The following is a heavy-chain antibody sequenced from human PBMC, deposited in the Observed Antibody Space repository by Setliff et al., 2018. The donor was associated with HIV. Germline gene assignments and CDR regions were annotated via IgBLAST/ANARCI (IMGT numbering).Heavy chain of an antibody. J-gene: IGHJ4*02. Sequence: HPGGSLRLSCAASGFTFSSYAMSWVRQAPGKGLEWVSAISGSGGSTYYADSVKGRFTISRDNSKNTLYLQMNSLRAEDTAVYYCARVRSSGWYDWAFDYWGQGTLVTVSS. CDR3: ARVRSSGWYDWAFDY. V-gene: IGHV3-23*01. CDR1: GFTFSSYA. D-gene: IGHD6-19*01. CDR2: ISGSGGST.